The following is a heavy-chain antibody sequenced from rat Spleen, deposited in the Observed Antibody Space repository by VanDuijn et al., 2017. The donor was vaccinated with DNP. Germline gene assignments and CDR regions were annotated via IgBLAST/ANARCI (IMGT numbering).Heavy chain of an antibody. CDR3: ARWNSGHFDY. CDR2: ISTGGGNT. V-gene: IGHV5-25*01. J-gene: IGHJ2*01. CDR1: GFTFSDHN. D-gene: IGHD4-3*01. Sequence: EVQLVESGGGLVQSGRSLKLSCAASGFTFSDHNMAWVRQAPAKGLEWVASISTGGGNTYYRDSVTGRFTISRDNAKSTLFLQMDSLRSEDMATYYCARWNSGHFDYWGQGVMVPVSS.